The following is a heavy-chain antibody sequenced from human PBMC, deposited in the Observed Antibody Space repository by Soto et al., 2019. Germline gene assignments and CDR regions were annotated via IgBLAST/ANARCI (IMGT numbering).Heavy chain of an antibody. CDR2: ISGSGGST. Sequence: GGSLRLSCAASGFTFSSYAMSWVRQAPGKGLEWVSAISGSGGSTYYADSVKGRFTISRDNSKNTLYLQMNSLRAEDTAVYYCAKDRGYCSGGSCYIPLAYYFDYWGQGTLVTVSS. V-gene: IGHV3-23*01. CDR1: GFTFSSYA. D-gene: IGHD2-15*01. CDR3: AKDRGYCSGGSCYIPLAYYFDY. J-gene: IGHJ4*02.